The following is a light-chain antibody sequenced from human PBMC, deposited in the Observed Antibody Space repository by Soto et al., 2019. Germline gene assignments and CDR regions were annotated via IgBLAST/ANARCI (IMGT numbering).Light chain of an antibody. V-gene: IGKV3-15*01. CDR3: QQYNNWPGT. J-gene: IGKJ1*01. Sequence: EMVVTQSPATLSVSPGERATLSCRASQDVSSNLAWYQQKPGQAPSLLIYGASTRATGTPARFSGSGSGTEFTLTISSLQSEDCALYYCQQYNNWPGTFGQGTKVDIK. CDR2: GAS. CDR1: QDVSSN.